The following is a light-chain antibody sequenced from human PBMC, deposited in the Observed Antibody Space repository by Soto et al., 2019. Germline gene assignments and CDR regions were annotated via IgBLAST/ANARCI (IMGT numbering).Light chain of an antibody. CDR1: QGIRND. Sequence: DIQMTQSPSTLSASXXXXXXXXXXASQGIRNDLGWYQQKPGKAPKLLIYKASSLESGVPSRFSGSGSGTEFTLTISSLQPDDFATYYCQQYNSYFWTFGQGTKVDI. CDR3: QQYNSYFWT. CDR2: KAS. J-gene: IGKJ1*01. V-gene: IGKV1-5*03.